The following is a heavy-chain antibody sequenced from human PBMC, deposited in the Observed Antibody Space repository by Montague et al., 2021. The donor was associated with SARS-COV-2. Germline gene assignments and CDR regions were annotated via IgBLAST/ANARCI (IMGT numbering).Heavy chain of an antibody. V-gene: IGHV4-59*01. CDR1: GASIGSSD. Sequence: SETLSLTCTVSGASIGSSDWGWIRQSPGKGLEWIGYFYSFGSTDYNSSLKSRATISRYTSKNQFSLKVRSVTAADTAVDYCSRETMTADAFDIWGQGTMVTVSS. J-gene: IGHJ3*02. CDR3: SRETMTADAFDI. CDR2: FYSFGST. D-gene: IGHD1-14*01.